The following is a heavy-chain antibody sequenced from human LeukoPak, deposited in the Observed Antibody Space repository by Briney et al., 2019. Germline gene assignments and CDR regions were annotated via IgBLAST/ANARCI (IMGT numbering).Heavy chain of an antibody. CDR2: ISARGGST. J-gene: IGHJ4*02. CDR1: GFTFSGYW. CDR3: AKDYYYDSSGYYSGLDDY. Sequence: GGSLRLSCADSGFTFSGYWMNWVRQAPGKGLEWVSAISARGGSTYYADSVKGRFSISRDNSKNTLYLQMNSLRAEDTAVYYCAKDYYYDSSGYYSGLDDYWGQGTLVTVSS. D-gene: IGHD3-22*01. V-gene: IGHV3-23*01.